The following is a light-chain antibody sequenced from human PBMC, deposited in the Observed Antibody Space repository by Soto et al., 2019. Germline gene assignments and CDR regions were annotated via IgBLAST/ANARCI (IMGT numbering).Light chain of an antibody. J-gene: IGKJ4*01. CDR2: DAS. CDR3: QHRSSWPLT. V-gene: IGKV3-11*01. Sequence: EIVLTQSPATLSLSPGERATLSCRASQSVRSYLTWYQQKPGQAPRLLVYDASNRAAGVPARFSGSGSGTDFTLTISSLGSEDFAVYYCQHRSSWPLTFGGGTKVEIK. CDR1: QSVRSY.